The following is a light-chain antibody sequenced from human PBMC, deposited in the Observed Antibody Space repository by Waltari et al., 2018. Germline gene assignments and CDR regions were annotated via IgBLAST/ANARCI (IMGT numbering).Light chain of an antibody. CDR1: QSILTW. CDR3: QQYHDYSA. Sequence: DTQMTQSPSTLSASVGDRFNITCRASQSILTWLAWYQQKPGKAPRLLIYKAFNLESGVPGRFSGSASGTEFNLTISSLQPDDSATYYCQQYHDYSAFGQGTKLEIK. J-gene: IGKJ2*01. V-gene: IGKV1-5*03. CDR2: KAF.